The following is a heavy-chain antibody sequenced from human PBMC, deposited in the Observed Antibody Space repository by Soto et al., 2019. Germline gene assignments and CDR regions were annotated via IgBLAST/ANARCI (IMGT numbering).Heavy chain of an antibody. D-gene: IGHD2-21*01. CDR1: GGSISSYY. J-gene: IGHJ4*02. V-gene: IGHV4-59*12. Sequence: PSETLSLTCTVSGGSISSYYWSWIRQPPGKGLEWIGYIYYNVNTNYNPSLKSRVTISVDTSKNQFSLKLTSVTAADTAVYYCARDKIPGLFDYWGQGTLVTVSS. CDR2: IYYNVNT. CDR3: ARDKIPGLFDY.